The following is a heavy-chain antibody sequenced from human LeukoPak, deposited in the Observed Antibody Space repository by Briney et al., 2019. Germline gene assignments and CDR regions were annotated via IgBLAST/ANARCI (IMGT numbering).Heavy chain of an antibody. D-gene: IGHD3-22*01. Sequence: PGRSLRLSCADSGCTFSSYGMHWVRQAPGKGLEWVAVISYDGSNKYYADSVKGRFTISRDNSKNTLYLQMNSLRAEDTAVYYCAKATYYYDSSNIQHWGQGTLVTVSS. CDR1: GCTFSSYG. CDR2: ISYDGSNK. J-gene: IGHJ1*01. V-gene: IGHV3-30*18. CDR3: AKATYYYDSSNIQH.